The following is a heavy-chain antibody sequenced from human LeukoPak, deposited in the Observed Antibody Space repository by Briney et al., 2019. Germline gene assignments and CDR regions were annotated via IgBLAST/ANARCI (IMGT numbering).Heavy chain of an antibody. J-gene: IGHJ4*02. D-gene: IGHD5-12*01. CDR2: IYHSGST. Sequence: PSETLSLTCAVSGYSISSGYYWGWIRQPPGKGLEWIGSIYHSGSTYYNPSLKSRVTISVDTSKNQFSLKLSSVTDADTDVYYCASRGYDGHFDYWGQGTLVTVSS. V-gene: IGHV4-38-2*01. CDR1: GYSISSGYY. CDR3: ASRGYDGHFDY.